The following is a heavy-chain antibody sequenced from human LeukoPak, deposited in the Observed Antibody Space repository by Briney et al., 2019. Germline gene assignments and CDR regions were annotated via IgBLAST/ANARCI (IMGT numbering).Heavy chain of an antibody. V-gene: IGHV3-30*04. CDR1: GFTFNSYT. CDR3: AKVAWYSSGWHDLKLGYFDY. J-gene: IGHJ4*02. D-gene: IGHD6-19*01. Sequence: GGSLRLSCAASGFTFNSYTMHWVRQAPGKGLEWVALISLDGSYKFYADSVKGRFTISRDNSKSTLYLQMSSLRVEDSAVYYCAKVAWYSSGWHDLKLGYFDYWGQGTLVTVSS. CDR2: ISLDGSYK.